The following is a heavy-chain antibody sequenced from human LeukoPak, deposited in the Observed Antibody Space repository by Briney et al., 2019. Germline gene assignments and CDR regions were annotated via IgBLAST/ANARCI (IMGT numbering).Heavy chain of an antibody. CDR3: AKVFFNSGSYDF. V-gene: IGHV3-23*01. CDR2: PSGSGENT. J-gene: IGHJ4*02. CDR1: RFTFSNYA. Sequence: GSLRLSCAASRFTFSNYAMSWVRQAPGKGLEWVSSPSGSGENTYYADSVKGRFTSSRDNSKNTLSLQMNSLRADDTAIYYCAKVFFNSGSYDFWGQGTLVTVSS. D-gene: IGHD3-10*01.